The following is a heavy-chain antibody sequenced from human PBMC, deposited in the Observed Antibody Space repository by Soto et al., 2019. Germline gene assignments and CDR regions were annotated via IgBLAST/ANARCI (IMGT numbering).Heavy chain of an antibody. Sequence: QVQLQQWGAGLLKPSETLSLTCAVYGGSFSGYYWSWIRQPPGKGLEWIGEINHSGSTNYNPSLQCRVTISVDTYKNQFSLKLSSVTAADTAVYYCASIWADYGEDDAFDIWGQGTMVTVSS. CDR1: GGSFSGYY. D-gene: IGHD4-17*01. J-gene: IGHJ3*02. CDR3: ASIWADYGEDDAFDI. V-gene: IGHV4-34*01. CDR2: INHSGST.